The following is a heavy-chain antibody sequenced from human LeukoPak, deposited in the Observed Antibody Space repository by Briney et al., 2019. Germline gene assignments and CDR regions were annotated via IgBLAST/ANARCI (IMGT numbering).Heavy chain of an antibody. D-gene: IGHD5-18*01. Sequence: ASVKISCKVSGYTFTDYYMHWVQQAPGKGLEWMGLVDPEDGETIYAEKFQGRVTITADTSTDTAYMELSSLRSEDTAVYYCATIGEYSYGHRPGGRGTLVTVSS. CDR1: GYTFTDYY. CDR3: ATIGEYSYGHRP. CDR2: VDPEDGET. V-gene: IGHV1-69-2*01. J-gene: IGHJ5*02.